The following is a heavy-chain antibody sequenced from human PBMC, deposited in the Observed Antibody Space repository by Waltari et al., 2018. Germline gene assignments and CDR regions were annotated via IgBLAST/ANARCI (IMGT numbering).Heavy chain of an antibody. D-gene: IGHD4-4*01. V-gene: IGHV4-59*11. CDR3: ARSSLYSNYYFDY. J-gene: IGHJ4*02. CDR2: IYYSGST. Sequence: QVQLQESGPGLVKPSETLSLTCTVSGGSISSHYWSWIRQPPGKGLEWIGYIYYSGSTNYNPSLKSRVTISVDTSKNQFSLKLSSVTAADTAVYYCARSSLYSNYYFDYWDQGTLVTVSS. CDR1: GGSISSHY.